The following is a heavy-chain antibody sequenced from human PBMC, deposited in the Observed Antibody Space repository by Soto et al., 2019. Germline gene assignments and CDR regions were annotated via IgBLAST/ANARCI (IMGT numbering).Heavy chain of an antibody. CDR2: IIPIFGTG. V-gene: IGHV1-69*01. J-gene: IGHJ4*02. CDR1: GGTFSSYA. Sequence: QVQLVQSGAEVKKPGSSVKVSCKASGGTFSSYAISWVRQAPGQGLEWMGGIIPIFGTGNYAQKFQGRVTFTADESTSTAYMEMSSLRSEDTAVYYCARRIDSSEVFGYWGQGTLVTVSS. D-gene: IGHD3-22*01. CDR3: ARRIDSSEVFGY.